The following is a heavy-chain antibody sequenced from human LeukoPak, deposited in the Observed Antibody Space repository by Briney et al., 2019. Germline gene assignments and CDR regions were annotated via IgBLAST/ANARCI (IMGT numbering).Heavy chain of an antibody. CDR3: VKGPCSGGSCHLDY. D-gene: IGHD2-15*01. J-gene: IGHJ4*02. V-gene: IGHV3-64D*06. Sequence: GGSLRLSCSASGFTFSSYAMHWVRQAPGRGLEYVSAVTNNGGSTYHADSVKGRFTISRDNSKNTLYLQMSSLRVEDTAVYYCVKGPCSGGSCHLDYWGRGTLVTVSS. CDR1: GFTFSSYA. CDR2: VTNNGGST.